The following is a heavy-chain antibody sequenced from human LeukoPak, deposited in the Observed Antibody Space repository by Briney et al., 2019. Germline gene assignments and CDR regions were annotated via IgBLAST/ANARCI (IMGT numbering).Heavy chain of an antibody. CDR1: GYTFTSYA. Sequence: ASVEVSCKASGYTFTSYAMHWVRQAPGQRLKWMGWINAGNGNTKYSQKFQGRVTITRDTSASTAYMELSSLRSEDTAVYYCAREAVTTWLDYWGQGTLVTVSS. CDR2: INAGNGNT. V-gene: IGHV1-3*01. D-gene: IGHD4-11*01. CDR3: AREAVTTWLDY. J-gene: IGHJ4*02.